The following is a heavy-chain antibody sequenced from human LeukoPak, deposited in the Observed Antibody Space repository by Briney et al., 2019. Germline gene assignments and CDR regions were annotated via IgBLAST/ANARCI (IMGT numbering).Heavy chain of an antibody. Sequence: SVKVSCKASGGTFSSYAISWVRQAPGQGLEWMGGIIPIFGTANYAQKFQGRVTITADESTSTAYMELSSLRSEDTAVYYCAREFGVGAPAQFDYWGQGTLVTVSS. J-gene: IGHJ4*02. CDR2: IIPIFGTA. CDR1: GGTFSSYA. V-gene: IGHV1-69*13. CDR3: AREFGVGAPAQFDY. D-gene: IGHD3-3*01.